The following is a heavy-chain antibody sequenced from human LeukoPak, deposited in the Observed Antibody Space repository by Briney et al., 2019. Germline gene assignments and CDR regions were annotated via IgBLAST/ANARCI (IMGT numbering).Heavy chain of an antibody. J-gene: IGHJ4*02. CDR1: GFTFSSYA. D-gene: IGHD3-16*02. Sequence: GGSLRLSCAASGFTFSSYAMSWVRQAPGKGLEWVSAISGSGGSTYYADSVKGRYTISRDNSKNTLYLQMNSLRAEDTAVYYCAKEDDYVWGSYRYPFDYWGQGTLVTVSS. CDR2: ISGSGGST. V-gene: IGHV3-23*01. CDR3: AKEDDYVWGSYRYPFDY.